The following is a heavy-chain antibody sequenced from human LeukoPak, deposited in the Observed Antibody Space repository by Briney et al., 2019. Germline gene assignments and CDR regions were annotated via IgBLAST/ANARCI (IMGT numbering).Heavy chain of an antibody. CDR2: INHSGST. J-gene: IGHJ5*02. Sequence: PSETLSLTCAVYGGSFSGYYWSWIRQPPGKGLEWIGEINHSGSTNYNPSLKRRVTISVDTSKNQFSLKLSSVPAADTAVYYCARHTGGGSGWYTRRNWFDPWGQGTLVTVSS. CDR3: ARHTGGGSGWYTRRNWFDP. V-gene: IGHV4-34*01. CDR1: GGSFSGYY. D-gene: IGHD6-19*01.